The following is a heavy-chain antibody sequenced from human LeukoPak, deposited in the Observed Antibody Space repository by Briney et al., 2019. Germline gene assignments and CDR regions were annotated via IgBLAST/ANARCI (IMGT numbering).Heavy chain of an antibody. V-gene: IGHV3-73*01. CDR1: GFTFSDSA. J-gene: IGHJ5*02. CDR2: IRDKGYGHAT. Sequence: GGSLTLSCAASGFTFSDSAIHWVCQASGKGLEWVGRIRDKGYGHATAYAASVKGRFTLSRDDSKNTAYLQMNSMKTEDTALYYCTTPNEGNWFDPWGQGTLVTVSS. CDR3: TTPNEGNWFDP. D-gene: IGHD2-8*01.